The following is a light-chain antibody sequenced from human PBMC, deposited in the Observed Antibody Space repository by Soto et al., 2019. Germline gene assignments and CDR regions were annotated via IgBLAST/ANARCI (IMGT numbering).Light chain of an antibody. CDR2: EVN. V-gene: IGLV2-14*01. J-gene: IGLJ1*01. CDR1: SSDVGAYTS. CDR3: SSYTSDNRDYV. Sequence: QSALTQPASVSGSPGQSITISCTGTSSDVGAYTSVSWYQHHPGKAPKVMIYEVNKRPSGISNRFSGSKSVNTASLTISGLQPEDEAHYYCSSYTSDNRDYVFGTGTKGTAL.